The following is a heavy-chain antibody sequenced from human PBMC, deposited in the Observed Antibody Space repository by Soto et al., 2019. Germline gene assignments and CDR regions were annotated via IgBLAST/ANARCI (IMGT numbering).Heavy chain of an antibody. CDR3: ARATGIAVAGPVFDY. J-gene: IGHJ4*02. Sequence: QVQLVQSGAEVKKPGSSVKVSCKASGGTFSSYTISWVRQAPGQGLEWMGRIIPILGIANYAQKFQGRVTITADKSTRTAYMELSSLRSEDTAVYYCARATGIAVAGPVFDYWGQGTLVTVSS. CDR2: IIPILGIA. V-gene: IGHV1-69*02. D-gene: IGHD6-19*01. CDR1: GGTFSSYT.